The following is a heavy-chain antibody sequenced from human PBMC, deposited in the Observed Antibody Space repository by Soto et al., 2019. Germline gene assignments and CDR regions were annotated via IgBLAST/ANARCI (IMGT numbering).Heavy chain of an antibody. V-gene: IGHV4-59*11. CDR3: ARGVTMFRGAL. Sequence: QVQLKESGPGLVKPSETLSLTCTVSGGSISSHYWSWIRQPPGKGLEWIGSMYYSGSPNYHPSLESRVTISVDTSKTQFSLKLRSVTAADTAVYYCARGVTMFRGALWGQGTLVTVSS. J-gene: IGHJ4*02. D-gene: IGHD3-10*01. CDR1: GGSISSHY. CDR2: MYYSGSP.